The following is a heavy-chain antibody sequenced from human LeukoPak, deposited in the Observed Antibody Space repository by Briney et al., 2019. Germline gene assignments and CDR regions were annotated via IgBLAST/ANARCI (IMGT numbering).Heavy chain of an antibody. CDR3: ARRRRIAVGGFGY. D-gene: IGHD6-19*01. V-gene: IGHV4-59*01. CDR2: IYYSGST. CDR1: GGAISSYY. Sequence: PSETLSLACTVSGGAISSYYSSWIRQPPGRGLGWIGYIYYSGSTNYNPSLKSRVTISVDTSKNQFSLKLSSVTAADTAVYYCARRRRIAVGGFGYWGQGTLVTVSS. J-gene: IGHJ4*02.